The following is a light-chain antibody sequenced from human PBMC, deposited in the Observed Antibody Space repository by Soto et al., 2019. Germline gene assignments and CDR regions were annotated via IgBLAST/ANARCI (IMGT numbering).Light chain of an antibody. V-gene: IGLV3-21*01. CDR2: SDT. CDR3: QVWDSGSAHVV. CDR1: DIGSKG. J-gene: IGLJ2*01. Sequence: SYELTQPPSVSVAPGKTASISCGGNDIGSKGVHWYQQKPGQAPVLVIYSDTDLPPVITERFSGSNSANLATLTISRGEAGDEADYYCQVWDSGSAHVVFGGGTKLTVL.